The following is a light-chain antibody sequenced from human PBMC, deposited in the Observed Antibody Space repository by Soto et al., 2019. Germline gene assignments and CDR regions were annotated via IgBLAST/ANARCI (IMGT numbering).Light chain of an antibody. CDR3: AAWDDSLNGYV. CDR2: SNN. CDR1: SSNIGSNT. V-gene: IGLV1-44*01. J-gene: IGLJ1*01. Sequence: QSFLTQPPSASSTPGQRVTISCSGSSSNIGSNTVNWYQQLPGTAPKLLIYSNNQRPSGVPDRFSGSKSGTSASLAISGLQSEDEADYYCAAWDDSLNGYVFGTGTKVTVL.